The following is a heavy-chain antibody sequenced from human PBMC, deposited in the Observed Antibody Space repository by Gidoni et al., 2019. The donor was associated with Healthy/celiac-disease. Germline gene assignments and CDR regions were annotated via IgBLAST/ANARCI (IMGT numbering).Heavy chain of an antibody. J-gene: IGHJ4*02. Sequence: VQLQQWGAGLLKPSETLSLTCAVYGGSFSGYYWSWIRQPPGKGLEWIGEINHSGSTNYNPSLKSRVTISVDTSKNQFSLKLSSVTAADTAVYYCARGRTGFWSGFPFDYWGQGTLVTVSS. D-gene: IGHD3-3*01. CDR3: ARGRTGFWSGFPFDY. V-gene: IGHV4-34*01. CDR2: INHSGST. CDR1: GGSFSGYY.